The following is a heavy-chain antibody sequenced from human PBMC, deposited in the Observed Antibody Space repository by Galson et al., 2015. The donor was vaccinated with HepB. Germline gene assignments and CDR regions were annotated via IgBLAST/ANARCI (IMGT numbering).Heavy chain of an antibody. CDR3: ARESQYYDILTGWDYYYYDMDV. Sequence: SVKVSCKASGYTFTSYGISWVRQAPGQGLEWMGWISAYNGNTNYAQKLQGRVTMTTDTSTSTAYMELRSLRSDDTAVYYCARESQYYDILTGWDYYYYDMDVWGQGTTVTVSS. D-gene: IGHD3-9*01. CDR1: GYTFTSYG. V-gene: IGHV1-18*04. CDR2: ISAYNGNT. J-gene: IGHJ6*02.